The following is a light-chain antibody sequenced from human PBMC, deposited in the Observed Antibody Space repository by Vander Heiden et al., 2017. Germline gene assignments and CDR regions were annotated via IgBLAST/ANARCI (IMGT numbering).Light chain of an antibody. V-gene: IGLV1-44*01. Sequence: EPPQPPSASGPPGQGGTICCSGSDSNIGLNTVNWYQQLPGTAPKLLVYNNNQRPSGVPDRFSGSKSGTSASLAIIGLQSEDEADYYCSAWNKWPHVFGTGTKVTV. J-gene: IGLJ1*01. CDR2: NNN. CDR1: DSNIGLNT. CDR3: SAWNKWPHV.